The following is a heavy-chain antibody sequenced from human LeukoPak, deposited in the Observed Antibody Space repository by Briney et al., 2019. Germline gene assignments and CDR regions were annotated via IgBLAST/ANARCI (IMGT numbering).Heavy chain of an antibody. CDR3: ASLKEGGAAHWFDP. CDR2: IYYSGST. CDR1: GGSISSSSYS. Sequence: SETLSLTCTVSGGSISSSSYSWGWIRQPPGKGLEWIGNIYYSGSTYYNPSLKSRVTISVDTSKNQFSLKLSSVTAADTAMYSCASLKEGGAAHWFDPWGQGTLVTVSS. J-gene: IGHJ5*02. V-gene: IGHV4-39*01. D-gene: IGHD6-6*01.